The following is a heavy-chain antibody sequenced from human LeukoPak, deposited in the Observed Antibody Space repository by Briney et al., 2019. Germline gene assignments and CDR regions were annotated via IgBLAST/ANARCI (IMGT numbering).Heavy chain of an antibody. CDR2: IWYDGSNK. V-gene: IGHV3-33*01. J-gene: IGHJ5*02. D-gene: IGHD1-14*01. CDR3: ARGVFKLHRSYNLLDP. CDR1: GFTFSIYG. Sequence: PGGSLRLSCTASGFTFSIYGMHWVRHAPGKGLEWLAVIWYDGSNKYYADSVKGRFTISRDHSKNTLYLQMTSLRAEDTAVSYCARGVFKLHRSYNLLDPSGQGTLVTVSS.